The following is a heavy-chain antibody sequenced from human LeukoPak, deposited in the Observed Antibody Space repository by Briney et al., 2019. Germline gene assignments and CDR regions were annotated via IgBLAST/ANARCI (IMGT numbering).Heavy chain of an antibody. CDR1: GGSITSYY. Sequence: PSETLSLTCTVSGGSITSYYWSWIRQPPRKGLAWSGYIYYSENTSYNHSPKSRVTISVDTSSNQFSLKLSSVPAADTAVYYCASLSHSNYGYFEYWGQGTLVTVSS. V-gene: IGHV4-59*08. D-gene: IGHD4-11*01. CDR2: IYYSENT. J-gene: IGHJ4*02. CDR3: ASLSHSNYGYFEY.